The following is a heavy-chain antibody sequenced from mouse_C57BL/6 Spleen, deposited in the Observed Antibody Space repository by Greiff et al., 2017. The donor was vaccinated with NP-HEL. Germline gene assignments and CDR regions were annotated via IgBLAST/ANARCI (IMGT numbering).Heavy chain of an antibody. CDR1: GFSLTSYG. J-gene: IGHJ3*01. Sequence: VKLMESGPGLVAPSQSLSITCTVSGFSLTSYGVSWVRQPPGKGLEWLGVIWGDGSRNYHSALVTRLSISKENSKSQVFLKLNSLQTDDTATYYCAKGSYDYERAWLAYWGQGTLVTVSA. D-gene: IGHD2-4*01. V-gene: IGHV2-3*01. CDR3: AKGSYDYERAWLAY. CDR2: IWGDGSR.